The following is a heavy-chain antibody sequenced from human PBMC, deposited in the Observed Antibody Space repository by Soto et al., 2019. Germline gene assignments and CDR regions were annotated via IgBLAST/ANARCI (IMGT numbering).Heavy chain of an antibody. CDR2: INSGGST. CDR1: GFTFSTYA. V-gene: IGHV3-23*01. J-gene: IGHJ6*02. CDR3: AKDLSSSPRDYSYYYGMDV. D-gene: IGHD6-6*01. Sequence: GGSLRLSCAASGFTFSTYALTWVRQAAGKGLEWVSVINSGGSTNFADSVKGRFTVSRDNSKNTLYLQMNSLRVEDTAIYYCAKDLSSSPRDYSYYYGMDVCGQGPSGTVS.